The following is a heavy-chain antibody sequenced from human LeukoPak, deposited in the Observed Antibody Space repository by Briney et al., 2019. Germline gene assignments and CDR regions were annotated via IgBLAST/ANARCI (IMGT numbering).Heavy chain of an antibody. D-gene: IGHD6-13*01. CDR1: GFTFSSYW. CDR2: TNSDASST. CDR3: ARGKQDFDN. Sequence: SGGSLRLSCAASGFTFSSYWMHWVRQAPGKGLVWVSRTNSDASSTTYADSVKGRFTISRDNAKNTLYLQMNSLRAEDTAAYYCARGKQDFDNWGQGTPVTVSS. V-gene: IGHV3-74*01. J-gene: IGHJ4*02.